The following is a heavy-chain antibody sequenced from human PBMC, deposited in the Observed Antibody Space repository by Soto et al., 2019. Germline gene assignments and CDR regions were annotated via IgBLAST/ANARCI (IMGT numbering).Heavy chain of an antibody. Sequence: EVQLVESGGGLIQPGGSLRLSCAASGFTVTNKYMTWVRQAPGKGLEWVSVIYSGGSTSYADSVKGRFTIPRDNSKNILYLQMQSLRAEDTAVYYCARVDYGDYGWYFDLWGRGTLVTVSS. D-gene: IGHD4-17*01. J-gene: IGHJ2*01. CDR1: GFTVTNKY. CDR3: ARVDYGDYGWYFDL. V-gene: IGHV3-53*01. CDR2: IYSGGST.